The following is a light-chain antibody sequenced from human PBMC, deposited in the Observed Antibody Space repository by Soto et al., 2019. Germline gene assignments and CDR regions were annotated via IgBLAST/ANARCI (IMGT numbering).Light chain of an antibody. CDR2: GVT. CDR1: SSDIGGYNY. V-gene: IGLV2-14*03. CDR3: SSYTTATTWV. J-gene: IGLJ3*02. Sequence: QSALTQPASVSGSPGQSITISCTGTSSDIGGYNYVSWYQHHPGKAPKVMIYGVTRRPSGVSNRFSGSKSGNTASLTISGLQAEDEADYYCSSYTTATTWVFGGGTKLTVL.